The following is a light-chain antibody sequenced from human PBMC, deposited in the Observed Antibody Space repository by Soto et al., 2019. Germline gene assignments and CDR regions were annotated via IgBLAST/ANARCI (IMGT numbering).Light chain of an antibody. V-gene: IGKV3D-15*01. CDR3: QQYNNWPPLT. CDR1: QSVPST. J-gene: IGKJ4*02. CDR2: GAS. Sequence: IVLTKSPGTLSLNKGERATLSCRASQSVPSTYLAWYQQKPGQAPRLLIYGASTRAPGIPDRFSGSGSGTEFTLTISSLQSEDFAVYYCQQYNNWPPLTFGGGTKVDIK.